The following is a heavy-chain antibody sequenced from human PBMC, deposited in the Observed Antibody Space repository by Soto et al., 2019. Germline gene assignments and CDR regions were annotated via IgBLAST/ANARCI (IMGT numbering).Heavy chain of an antibody. CDR3: ARDDHTYGVY. D-gene: IGHD2-21*01. J-gene: IGHJ4*02. CDR2: IGPYGNSI. CDR1: GFSFRDYF. V-gene: IGHV3-11*01. Sequence: GESLKISCAASGFSFRDYFMSWLRQAPGKGLEWVSYIGPYGNSIYYADSVKGRFTISRDDATKSLHLHMNSLRTDDTAVYYCARDDHTYGVYWGQGTPVTVS.